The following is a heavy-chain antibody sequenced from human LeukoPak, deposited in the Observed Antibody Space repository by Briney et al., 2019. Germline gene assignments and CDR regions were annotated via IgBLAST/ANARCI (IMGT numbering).Heavy chain of an antibody. V-gene: IGHV3-66*01. D-gene: IGHD2/OR15-2a*01. J-gene: IGHJ4*02. CDR3: AIDRRDYFYNTVY. CDR2: IYSGGST. CDR1: GFTFSSYS. Sequence: PGGSLRLSCSASGFTFSSYSMTWVRQAPGKGLEWVSGIYSGGSTYYADSVKGRFTISRDNSKNTLYLQMNSLRVDDTAVYYCAIDRRDYFYNTVYWGQGTMVTVSS.